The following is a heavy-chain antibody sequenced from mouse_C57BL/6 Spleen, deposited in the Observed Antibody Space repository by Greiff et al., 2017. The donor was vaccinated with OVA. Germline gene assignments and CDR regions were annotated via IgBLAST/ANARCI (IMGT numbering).Heavy chain of an antibody. Sequence: VKLMESGPGLVQPSQSLSITCTVSGFSLTSYGVHWVRQSPGKGLEWLGVIWSGGSTDYNAAFISRLSISKDNSKSQVFFKMNSLQADDTAIYYCARDPYYYGSPFYAMDYWGQGTSVTVSS. CDR2: IWSGGST. CDR1: GFSLTSYG. J-gene: IGHJ4*01. D-gene: IGHD1-1*01. CDR3: ARDPYYYGSPFYAMDY. V-gene: IGHV2-2*01.